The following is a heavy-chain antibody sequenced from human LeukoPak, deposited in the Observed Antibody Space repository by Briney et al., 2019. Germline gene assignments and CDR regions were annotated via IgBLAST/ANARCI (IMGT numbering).Heavy chain of an antibody. CDR1: GFRLTTYG. CDR2: IPFDGSDE. V-gene: IGHV3-30*02. J-gene: IGHJ4*02. CDR3: AKDPDYFDY. Sequence: GGSLRLSCEVSGFRLTTYGMHWVRQAPGKGLEWVAYIPFDGSDEYYVDSVKGRFSISRDNSKNTLFLQMNSLRAEDTAVYYCAKDPDYFDYWGQGTLVTVSS.